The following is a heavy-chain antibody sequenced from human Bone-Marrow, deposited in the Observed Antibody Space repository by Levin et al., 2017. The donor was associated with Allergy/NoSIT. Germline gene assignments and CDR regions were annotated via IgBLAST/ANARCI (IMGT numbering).Heavy chain of an antibody. V-gene: IGHV3-48*02. CDR3: AREGWNYRVYYYYYMDV. J-gene: IGHJ6*03. CDR2: ISSSSSTI. CDR1: GFTFSSYS. D-gene: IGHD1-7*01. Sequence: GGSLRLSCAASGFTFSSYSMNWVRQAPGKGLEWVSYISSSSSTIYYADSVKGRFTISRDNAKNSLYLQMNSLRDEDTAVYYCAREGWNYRVYYYYYMDVWGKGTTVTVSS.